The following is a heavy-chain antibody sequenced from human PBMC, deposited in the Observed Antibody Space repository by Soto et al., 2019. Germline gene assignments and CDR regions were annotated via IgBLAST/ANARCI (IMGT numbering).Heavy chain of an antibody. D-gene: IGHD3-22*01. CDR1: GGSIRSFC. V-gene: IGHV4-4*07. Sequence: SEPHRHTYTVSGGSIRSFCWSWIRQPAGKGLEWIGRIYTSGSTNYNPSLKSRVTMSVDTSKNQFSLKLSSVTAADTAVYYCARDPFGDSSGYWSNWGQGTLVTVSS. J-gene: IGHJ4*02. CDR3: ARDPFGDSSGYWSN. CDR2: IYTSGST.